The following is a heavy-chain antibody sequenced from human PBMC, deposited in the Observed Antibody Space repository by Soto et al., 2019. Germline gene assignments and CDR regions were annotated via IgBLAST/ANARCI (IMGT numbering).Heavy chain of an antibody. CDR3: ASYIVVVPAANNGAFDI. D-gene: IGHD2-2*01. J-gene: IGHJ3*02. CDR1: SGSISSSNW. V-gene: IGHV4-4*02. CDR2: IYHSGST. Sequence: QVQLQESGPGLVKPSGTLSLTCAVSSGSISSSNWWSWVRQPPGKGLEWIGEIYHSGSTNYNPSLKSRVTISVDKSKNQFSLKLSSVTAADTAVYYCASYIVVVPAANNGAFDIWGQGTMVTVSS.